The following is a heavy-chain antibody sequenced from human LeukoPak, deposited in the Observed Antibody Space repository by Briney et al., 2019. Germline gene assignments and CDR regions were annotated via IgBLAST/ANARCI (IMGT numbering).Heavy chain of an antibody. CDR3: ARDYGDIPPDWYYDL. D-gene: IGHD4-17*01. V-gene: IGHV4-61*02. CDR1: GGSISSGSYY. Sequence: SQTLSLTCTVSGGSISSGSYYWSWIRQPAGKGLEWIGRIYTSGSTNYNPSLKSRVTISVDTSRNQFSLKLSSVTAADTAVYYCARDYGDIPPDWYYDLWGRGTLVTVSS. J-gene: IGHJ2*01. CDR2: IYTSGST.